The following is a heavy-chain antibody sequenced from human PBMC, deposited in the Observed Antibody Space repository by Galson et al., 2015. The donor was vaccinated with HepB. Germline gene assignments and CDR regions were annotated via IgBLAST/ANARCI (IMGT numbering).Heavy chain of an antibody. CDR1: GFTFDTYS. V-gene: IGHV3-21*01. D-gene: IGHD1/OR15-1a*01. CDR3: ASRTRFRTCSGRKDY. Sequence: SLRLSCAASGFTFDTYSLIWVRQAPGQGLQWVSAISGNSAYIYYADSVKGRFTISRDNAKNSLYLQMNSLRAEDTAIYYCASRTRFRTCSGRKDYWGQGTLVTVSS. CDR2: ISGNSAYI. J-gene: IGHJ4*02.